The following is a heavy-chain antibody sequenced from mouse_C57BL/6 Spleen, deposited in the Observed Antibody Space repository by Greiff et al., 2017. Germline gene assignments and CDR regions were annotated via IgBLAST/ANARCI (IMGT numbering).Heavy chain of an antibody. J-gene: IGHJ4*01. CDR3: TYYGSSYEYYAMDD. D-gene: IGHD1-1*01. CDR1: GFNIKNTY. CDR2: IDPANGNT. Sequence: EVQLQQSVAELVRPGASVKLSCTASGFNIKNTYMPWVKQRPEQGLEWIGRIDPANGNTKYAPKVQGTATITADPSSTTAYLQLSSLTSEDTAIYYCTYYGSSYEYYAMDDWGQGTSVTVSS. V-gene: IGHV14-3*01.